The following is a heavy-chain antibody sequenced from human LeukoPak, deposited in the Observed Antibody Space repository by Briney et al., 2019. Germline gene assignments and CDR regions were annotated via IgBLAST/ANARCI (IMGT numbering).Heavy chain of an antibody. CDR3: ARAFPFDDYGDPDAFDI. V-gene: IGHV4-39*01. D-gene: IGHD4-17*01. J-gene: IGHJ3*02. CDR2: IYYSGST. Sequence: SSDTLSLTCTVSGGSISSRSYCWGWIREPPGKGLEWNGRIYYSGSTYNNPSLKSRVTISVKTSKNQFSLKLSSVTAADTAVYYCARAFPFDDYGDPDAFDIWGQGTMVTVSS. CDR1: GGSISSRSYC.